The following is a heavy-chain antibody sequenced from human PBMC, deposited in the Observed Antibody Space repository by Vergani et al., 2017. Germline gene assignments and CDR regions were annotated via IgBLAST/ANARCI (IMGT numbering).Heavy chain of an antibody. J-gene: IGHJ6*02. V-gene: IGHV4-4*07. D-gene: IGHD2-15*01. Sequence: QVQLQESGPGLVKPSETLSLTCTVSGGSISSYYWSWIRQPAGKGLEWIGRIYTSGSTNYNPSLKSRVPMSVDTSKNQFSLKLSSVTAADTAVYYCARVSYCSGGSCYSEYGMDVWGQGTTVTVSS. CDR3: ARVSYCSGGSCYSEYGMDV. CDR1: GGSISSYY. CDR2: IYTSGST.